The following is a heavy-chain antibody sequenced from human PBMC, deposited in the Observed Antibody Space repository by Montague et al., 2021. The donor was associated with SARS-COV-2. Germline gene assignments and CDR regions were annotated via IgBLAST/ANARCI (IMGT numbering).Heavy chain of an antibody. D-gene: IGHD3-9*01. CDR1: GGSFSGYY. Sequence: SETRSLTCAIYGGSFSGYYWSWIRQPPGKGLEWIGEINHSGSTNYNPSLKSRVTISVDTSKNQFSLKLSSVTAADTAVYYCARGHYDILTGYDECYFDYWGQGTLVTVSS. V-gene: IGHV4-34*01. J-gene: IGHJ4*02. CDR3: ARGHYDILTGYDECYFDY. CDR2: INHSGST.